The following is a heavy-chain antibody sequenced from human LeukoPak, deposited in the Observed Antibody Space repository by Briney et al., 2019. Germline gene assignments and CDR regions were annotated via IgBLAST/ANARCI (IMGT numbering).Heavy chain of an antibody. J-gene: IGHJ6*02. CDR2: IYYSGST. D-gene: IGHD6-13*01. CDR1: GGSISSGDYY. V-gene: IGHV4-30-4*01. Sequence: PSETLSLTCTVSGGSISSGDYYWSWIRQPPGKGLERIGYIYYSGSTYYNPSLKSRVTISVDTSKNQFSLKLSSVTAADTAVYYCARTGYSSSWYDDRMDVWGQGTTVTVSS. CDR3: ARTGYSSSWYDDRMDV.